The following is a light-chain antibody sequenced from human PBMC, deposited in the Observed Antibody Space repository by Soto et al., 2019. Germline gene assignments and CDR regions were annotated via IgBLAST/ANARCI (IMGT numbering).Light chain of an antibody. J-gene: IGKJ1*01. Sequence: EIVLTQSPGTLSVSSGEGATLSCRASQFVTSGHLAWYQQKPGQAPRLLIYDASTRATGIPDRFSGSESGTDFSLTISRLEPEDFAVYYCQQYGSSGTFGQGTKVDIK. CDR1: QFVTSGH. V-gene: IGKV3-20*01. CDR2: DAS. CDR3: QQYGSSGT.